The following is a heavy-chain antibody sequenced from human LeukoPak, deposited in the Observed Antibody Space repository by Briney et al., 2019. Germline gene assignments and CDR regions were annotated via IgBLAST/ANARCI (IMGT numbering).Heavy chain of an antibody. D-gene: IGHD1-26*01. J-gene: IGHJ6*03. V-gene: IGHV1-18*04. Sequence: GASVKVSCKASGYTFTGYYIHWVRQAPGQGLEWMGWISAYNGNTNYAQKLQGRVTMTTDTSTSTAYMELRSLRSDDTAVYYCARDGSLWPPWLHALNYYYYYYMDVWGKGTTVTVSS. CDR2: ISAYNGNT. CDR1: GYTFTGYY. CDR3: ARDGSLWPPWLHALNYYYYYYMDV.